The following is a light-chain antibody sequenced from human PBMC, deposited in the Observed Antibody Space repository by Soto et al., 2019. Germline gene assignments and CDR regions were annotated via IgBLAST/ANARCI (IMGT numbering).Light chain of an antibody. Sequence: EIVMTQSPATLSVSPGERATLSCRASQSVSSNLAWYQQKPGQAPRLLIYDASNRATGIPARCSGSGSGTDFTLTISSLEPEDFAVYYCQQRSNWRITFGQRTRPEI. CDR3: QQRSNWRIT. CDR2: DAS. CDR1: QSVSSN. J-gene: IGKJ5*01. V-gene: IGKV3-11*01.